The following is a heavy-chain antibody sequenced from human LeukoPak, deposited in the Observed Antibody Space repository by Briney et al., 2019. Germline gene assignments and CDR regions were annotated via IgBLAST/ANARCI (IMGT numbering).Heavy chain of an antibody. CDR1: GGSISSYY. CDR3: TRHVLLWFGELCNWFDP. D-gene: IGHD3-10*01. V-gene: IGHV4-4*07. CDR2: IYTSGST. J-gene: IGHJ5*02. Sequence: SETLSLTCTVSGGSISSYYWSWIRQPAGKGLEWIGRIYTSGSTNYNPSLKSRVTISVDTSKNQFSLKLSSVTAADTAVYYCTRHVLLWFGELCNWFDPWGQGTLVTVSS.